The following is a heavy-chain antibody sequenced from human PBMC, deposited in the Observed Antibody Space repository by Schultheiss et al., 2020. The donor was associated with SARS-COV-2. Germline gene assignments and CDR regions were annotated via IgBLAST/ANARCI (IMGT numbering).Heavy chain of an antibody. V-gene: IGHV3-15*07. J-gene: IGHJ6*02. CDR2: IKSKTDGGTT. CDR3: TLFGCGSSTSCYGNYYYSYVMDV. D-gene: IGHD2-2*01. CDR1: GFTFSNAW. Sequence: GGSLRLSCAASGFTFSNAWMNWVRQAPGKGLEWVGRIKSKTDGGTTDYAAPVKGRFTISRDDSKNTLYLQMNSLKTEDTAVYYCTLFGCGSSTSCYGNYYYSYVMDVWGQGTTVTVSS.